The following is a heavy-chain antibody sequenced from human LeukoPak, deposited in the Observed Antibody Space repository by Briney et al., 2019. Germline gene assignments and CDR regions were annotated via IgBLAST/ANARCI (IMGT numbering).Heavy chain of an antibody. CDR1: GFTFSSYW. CDR3: ARDGGSYSPQDY. CDR2: INSDGNSP. J-gene: IGHJ4*02. Sequence: GGSLRLSCAASGFTFSSYWMHWVRQAPGKGLVWVSCINSDGNSPTYADSVKGRFTISRDNAKNTVSLQMNSLRAEDTAVYYCARDGGSYSPQDYWGQGTLVTVSS. V-gene: IGHV3-74*01. D-gene: IGHD1-26*01.